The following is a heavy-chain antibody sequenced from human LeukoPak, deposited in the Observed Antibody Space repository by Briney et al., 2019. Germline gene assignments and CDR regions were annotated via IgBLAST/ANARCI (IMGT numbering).Heavy chain of an antibody. CDR2: INPSGGST. J-gene: IGHJ4*02. V-gene: IGHV1-46*01. CDR3: ARDSGMVRGTVDY. D-gene: IGHD3-10*01. Sequence: ASVKVSCKSSGYTFTSYYMYWVRQAPGQGLEWMGIINPSGGSTSYAQKFQGRVTMTRDTSTSTVYMELSSLRSEDTAVYYCARDSGMVRGTVDYWGQGTLVTVSS. CDR1: GYTFTSYY.